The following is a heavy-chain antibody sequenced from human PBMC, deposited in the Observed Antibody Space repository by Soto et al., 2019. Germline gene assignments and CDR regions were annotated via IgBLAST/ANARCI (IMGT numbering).Heavy chain of an antibody. CDR1: GFTFSFCA. Sequence: EVQLLESGGGLVQPGGSLRLSCAASGFTFSFCAMSGVRQAPGKGLEWVSSIRGNNGDTYYADSVKGRFTISRDNSKNTLYLQMNSLRVEDTAVYYCATGHSDSYYYFDYWGQGALVTVSS. J-gene: IGHJ4*02. CDR3: ATGHSDSYYYFDY. D-gene: IGHD3-22*01. CDR2: IRGNNGDT. V-gene: IGHV3-23*01.